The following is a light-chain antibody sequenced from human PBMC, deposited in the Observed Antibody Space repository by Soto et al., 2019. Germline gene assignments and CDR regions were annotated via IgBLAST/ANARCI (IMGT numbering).Light chain of an antibody. V-gene: IGKV3-11*01. J-gene: IGKJ3*01. CDR1: QSVSFY. CDR3: QQYGGSPPT. CDR2: DAS. Sequence: EIVLTQSPATLSSSPGERATLSCRASQSVSFYFAWYQQKPGQAPRLLIYDASYRAPGIPARFSGSGSGTDFTLTISRLEPEDFAIYSCQQYGGSPPTFGPGTKVDIK.